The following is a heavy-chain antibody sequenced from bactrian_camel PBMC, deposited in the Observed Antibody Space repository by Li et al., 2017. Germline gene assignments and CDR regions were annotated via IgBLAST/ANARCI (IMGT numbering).Heavy chain of an antibody. J-gene: IGHJ4*01. V-gene: IGHV3S53*01. CDR2: IRSDGTI. Sequence: HVQLVESGGGSVQAGGSLKLSCVASGYLGRGCGMAWYRQAPGKEREFVSRIRSDGTITYADSVNGRFTDSRDDAENTVWLHMNSLKPEDTAMYYCQSSRCPWMRSGQGTQVTVS. D-gene: IGHD1*01. CDR1: GYLGRGCG.